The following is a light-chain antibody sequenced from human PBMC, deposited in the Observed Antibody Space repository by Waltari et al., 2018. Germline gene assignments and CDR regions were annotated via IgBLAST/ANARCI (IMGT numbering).Light chain of an antibody. CDR3: SSYTRSITLVM. J-gene: IGLJ3*02. CDR1: SSDVGTYNY. CDR2: EVN. Sequence: QSALTQPASVSGSPGQSITISCTGTSSDVGTYNYVSWYQQHPGKAPKLMIYEVNNRPSGISDRFSGSKSGNTASLTIYGLQAEDEADYYCSSYTRSITLVMFGGGTKLTVL. V-gene: IGLV2-14*01.